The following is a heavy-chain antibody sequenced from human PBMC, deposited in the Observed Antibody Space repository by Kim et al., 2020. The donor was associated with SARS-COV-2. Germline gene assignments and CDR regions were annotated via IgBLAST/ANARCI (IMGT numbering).Heavy chain of an antibody. CDR2: IRSNAYGGTT. J-gene: IGHJ5*02. CDR1: GFTFGGYA. V-gene: IGHV3-49*04. Sequence: GGSLRLSCTASGFTFGGYAMRWVRQAPGKGLEWVGFIRSNAYGGTTEYAASGKGRFTISRDDSKSIAYLHMNSLKTEDTSVYYCTHYDMFSGFDPWGQGTLVTVSS. D-gene: IGHD3-9*01. CDR3: THYDMFSGFDP.